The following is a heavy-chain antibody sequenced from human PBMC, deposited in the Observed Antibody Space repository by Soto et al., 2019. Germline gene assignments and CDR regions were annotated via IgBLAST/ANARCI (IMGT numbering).Heavy chain of an antibody. D-gene: IGHD2-15*01. CDR1: GYTFNSYG. V-gene: IGHV1-18*01. CDR2: ISAYNGNT. Sequence: ASVKVSCKASGYTFNSYGISWVRQAPGQGLEWMGWISAYNGNTNYAQKLQGRVTMTTDTSTSTAYMELRSLRSDDTAVYYCARDSWGSPTYYFDYWGQGTLVTVSS. CDR3: ARDSWGSPTYYFDY. J-gene: IGHJ4*02.